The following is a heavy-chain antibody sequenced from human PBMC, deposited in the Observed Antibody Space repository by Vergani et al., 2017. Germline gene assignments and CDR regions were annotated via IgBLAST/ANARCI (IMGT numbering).Heavy chain of an antibody. CDR3: AKSRGYYSTDGFDI. Sequence: EVQLLESGGGLVQPGGSLRLSCAASGFTFSIHAMTWVRQAPGKGLEWVSAIVGSGGRTYYADSVKGRFTISRDNSKNTLYLQLNSLRADDTAVYYCAKSRGYYSTDGFDIWGQGTMVTVSS. CDR1: GFTFSIHA. V-gene: IGHV3-23*01. J-gene: IGHJ3*02. CDR2: IVGSGGRT. D-gene: IGHD2-15*01.